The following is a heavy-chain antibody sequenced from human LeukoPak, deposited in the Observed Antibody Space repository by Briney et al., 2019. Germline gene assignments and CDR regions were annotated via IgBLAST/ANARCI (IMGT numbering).Heavy chain of an antibody. CDR2: VDPEDGET. CDR3: ATGKGTGAFDI. J-gene: IGHJ3*02. V-gene: IGHV1-69-2*01. D-gene: IGHD3-10*01. Sequence: GSSVKVSCKVSGYTFTDYYMHWVQQAPGKGLEWMGLVDPEDGETIYAEKFQGRVTITADTSTDTAYMELSSLRSEDTAVYYCATGKGTGAFDIWGQGTMVTVSS. CDR1: GYTFTDYY.